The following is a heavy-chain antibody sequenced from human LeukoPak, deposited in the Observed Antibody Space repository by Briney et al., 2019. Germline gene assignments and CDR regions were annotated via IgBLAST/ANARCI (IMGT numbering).Heavy chain of an antibody. V-gene: IGHV1-46*01. CDR3: ATDHSMANTAWWFDP. CDR2: INPSGTGT. CDR1: GYTITNNY. J-gene: IGHJ5*02. D-gene: IGHD5-24*01. Sequence: ASVKVFCKASGYTITNNYMHWVRQAPGQGLEWMGVINPSGTGTSYAQKFQGRITMSTDTSTSTVYMELSSLRSEDTAFYYCATDHSMANTAWWFDPWGQGTLVTVSS.